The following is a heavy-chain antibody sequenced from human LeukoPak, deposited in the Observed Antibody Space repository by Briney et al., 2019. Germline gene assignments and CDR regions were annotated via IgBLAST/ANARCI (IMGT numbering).Heavy chain of an antibody. D-gene: IGHD2-2*01. J-gene: IGHJ1*01. V-gene: IGHV3-7*01. CDR3: ARGWCSCTNCYAACIQH. CDR2: IKQDGSET. Sequence: GGSLRLSCAASGFTFSRHWMSWVRQAPGKGLEWVANIKQDGSETYYVDSVKGRFTISRDNAQNSLYLQMINLRAEDTAVYYCARGWCSCTNCYAACIQHWGQGTLVTVSS. CDR1: GFTFSRHW.